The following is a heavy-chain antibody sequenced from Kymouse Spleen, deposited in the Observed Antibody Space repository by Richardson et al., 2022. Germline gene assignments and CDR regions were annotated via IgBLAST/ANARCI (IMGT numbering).Heavy chain of an antibody. CDR1: GFTFDDYA. Sequence: EVQLVESGGGLVQPGRSLRLSCAASGFTFDDYAMHWVRQAPGKGLEWVSGISWNSGSIGYADSVKGRFTISRDNAKNSLYLQMNSLRAEDTALYYCAKDYYGSGSYNGMDVWGQGTTVTVSS. CDR3: AKDYYGSGSYNGMDV. CDR2: ISWNSGSI. J-gene: IGHJ6*02. V-gene: IGHV3-9*01. D-gene: IGHD3-10*01.